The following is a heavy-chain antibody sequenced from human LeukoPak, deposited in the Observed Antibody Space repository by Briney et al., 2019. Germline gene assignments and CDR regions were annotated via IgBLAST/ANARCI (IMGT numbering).Heavy chain of an antibody. CDR1: GGSISSSSYY. J-gene: IGHJ4*02. CDR2: IYYSGTT. V-gene: IGHV4-39*01. Sequence: SDTLSLTCTVSGGSISSSSYYGGWIRQPPGKGLEWIGSIYYSGTTYYNPSLKSRVTISVDTSKNQFSLKLSSVTAADTAVYYCARNLRPATLDYWGQGTLVTVSS. D-gene: IGHD1-1*01. CDR3: ARNLRPATLDY.